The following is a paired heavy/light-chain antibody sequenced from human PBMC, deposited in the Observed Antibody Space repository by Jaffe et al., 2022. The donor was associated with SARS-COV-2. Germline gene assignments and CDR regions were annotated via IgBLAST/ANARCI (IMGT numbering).Light chain of an antibody. J-gene: IGKJ2*01. CDR3: QQYNSYSRYT. CDR1: QSISSW. CDR2: KAS. Sequence: DIQMTQSPSTLSASVGDRVTITCRASQSISSWLAWYQQKPGKAPKLLIYKASSLESGVPSRFSGSGSGTEFTLTISSLQPDDFATYYCQQYNSYSRYTFGQGTKLEIK. V-gene: IGKV1-5*03.
Heavy chain of an antibody. Sequence: EVQLVESGGGLVQPGGSLRLSCSASGFTFSSYAMHWVRQAPGKGLEYVSAISSNGGSTYYADSVKGRFTISRDNSKNTLYLQMSSLRAEDTAVYYCVKAFYVVVTALDLWGRGTLVTVSS. CDR2: ISSNGGST. J-gene: IGHJ2*01. D-gene: IGHD2-21*02. CDR3: VKAFYVVVTALDL. V-gene: IGHV3-64D*09. CDR1: GFTFSSYA.